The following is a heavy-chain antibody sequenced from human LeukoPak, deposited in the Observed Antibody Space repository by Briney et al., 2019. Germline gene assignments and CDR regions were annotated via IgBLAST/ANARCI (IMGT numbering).Heavy chain of an antibody. V-gene: IGHV4-39*07. CDR2: IYYTGST. CDR1: GVSISDDNYY. CDR3: AIVVGQWLVLGLDY. D-gene: IGHD6-19*01. Sequence: SETLSLTCTVFGVSISDDNYYWGWIRQPPGKGLEWIGSIYYTGSTYYNPSLKSRVTISVDTSKNQFSLKLSSVTAADTAVYYCAIVVGQWLVLGLDYWGQGTLVTVSS. J-gene: IGHJ4*02.